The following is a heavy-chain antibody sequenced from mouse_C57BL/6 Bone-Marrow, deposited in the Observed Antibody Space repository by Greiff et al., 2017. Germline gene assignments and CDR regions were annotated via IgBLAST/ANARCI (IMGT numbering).Heavy chain of an antibody. Sequence: VQVVASGPELVKPGASVQISRKGSGYAFCSSWMNWVKQRPGKGLEWIGRIYHGDGDTNYNGKFKGKATLTADTSSRTAYLQLSSLTSEDSAVYFCVSWVLRYYFDYWGQGTTLTVSS. J-gene: IGHJ2*01. V-gene: IGHV1-82*01. D-gene: IGHD2-3*01. CDR3: VSWVLRYYFDY. CDR1: GYAFCSSW. CDR2: IYHGDGDT.